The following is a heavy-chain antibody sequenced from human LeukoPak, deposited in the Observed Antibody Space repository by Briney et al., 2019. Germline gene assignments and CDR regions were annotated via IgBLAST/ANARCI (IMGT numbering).Heavy chain of an antibody. CDR1: GGSISSGSYY. Sequence: PSETLSLTCTVSGGSISSGSYYFNWIRQPAGKGLEWIGRIYTSGTTNYNPSLKSRVTISVDTSKNQFSLKLSSVTAADTAVYYCARGRSGSYYGWFDPWGQGTLVTVSS. CDR3: ARGRSGSYYGWFDP. J-gene: IGHJ5*02. V-gene: IGHV4-61*02. D-gene: IGHD3-10*01. CDR2: IYTSGTT.